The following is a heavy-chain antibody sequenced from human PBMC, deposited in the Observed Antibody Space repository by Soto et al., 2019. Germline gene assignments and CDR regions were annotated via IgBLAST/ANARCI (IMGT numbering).Heavy chain of an antibody. CDR1: GGSISSTSYY. V-gene: IGHV4-39*01. J-gene: IGHJ5*02. CDR3: ARHYTYCGISTCSSWWFDP. CDR2: IYYSGTT. Sequence: NPSETLSLTCTVSGGSISSTSYYWGWIRQPPGKGLEWIGSIYYSGTTYHNPSLKSRATMSVDTYKNHFSLKLSSVTAADTAVYYCARHYTYCGISTCSSWWFDPWGQGTLVTVSS. D-gene: IGHD2-21*01.